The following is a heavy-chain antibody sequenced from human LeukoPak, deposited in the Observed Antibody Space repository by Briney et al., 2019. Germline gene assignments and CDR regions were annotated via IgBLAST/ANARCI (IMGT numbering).Heavy chain of an antibody. CDR1: GFTFSSYA. CDR3: AKDTYYHDTTGYYIFDS. V-gene: IGHV3-23*01. J-gene: IGHJ4*02. CDR2: ISGSGGST. D-gene: IGHD3-22*01. Sequence: PGGSLRLSCAASGFTFSSYAMTWVRQAPGKGLEWVSAISGSGGSTYSADSVKGRFTISRDNSMNTLYLQMNSLRAEDTAVYYCAKDTYYHDTTGYYIFDSWGQGTLVTVSS.